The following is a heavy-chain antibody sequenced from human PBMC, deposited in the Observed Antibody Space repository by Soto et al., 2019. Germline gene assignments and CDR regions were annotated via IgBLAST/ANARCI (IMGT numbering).Heavy chain of an antibody. V-gene: IGHV1-69*08. J-gene: IGHJ4*02. CDR2: IIPILGIA. D-gene: IGHD3-10*01. Sequence: VQLVQSGAEVKKPRSSVKVSCKASGGTFSSYTISWVRQASGQGLEWMGRIIPILGIANYAQKFQGRVTITADKSTSTAYMELSSLRSEDTAVYYCARDRGGGFGETNAFDYWGQGTLVTVSS. CDR1: GGTFSSYT. CDR3: ARDRGGGFGETNAFDY.